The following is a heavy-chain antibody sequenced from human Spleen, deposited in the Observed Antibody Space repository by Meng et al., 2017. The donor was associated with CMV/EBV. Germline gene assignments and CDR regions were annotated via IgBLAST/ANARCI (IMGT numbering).Heavy chain of an antibody. CDR2: INPAGDYT. CDR3: AKGQTGATPFDY. D-gene: IGHD1-26*01. V-gene: IGHV1-46*01. Sequence: ASVKVSCKASGYTFTGYYMHWVRQAPGQGLEWMGMINPAGDYTTYAQKFQGRVTMTGDTSSSTVYVEVSSLKSEDTAVYYCAKGQTGATPFDYWGQGTLVTVSS. J-gene: IGHJ4*02. CDR1: GYTFTGYY.